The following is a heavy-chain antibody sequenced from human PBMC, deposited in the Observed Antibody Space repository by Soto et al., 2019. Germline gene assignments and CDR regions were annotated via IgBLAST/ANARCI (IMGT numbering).Heavy chain of an antibody. CDR3: AHLVLAGITYYFDS. D-gene: IGHD3-16*01. J-gene: IGHJ4*02. CDR1: GGSFSGYY. Sequence: SETLSLTCAVYGGSFSGYYWNWIRQPPGKGLEWIGEINHSGSTNYNPSLKSRVTISVDTSKNQFSLKLSSVTAADTATYYSAHLVLAGITYYFDSWGQGTLVTVSS. CDR2: INHSGST. V-gene: IGHV4-34*01.